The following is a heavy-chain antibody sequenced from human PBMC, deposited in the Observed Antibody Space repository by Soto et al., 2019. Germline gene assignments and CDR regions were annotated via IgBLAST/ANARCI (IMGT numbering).Heavy chain of an antibody. Sequence: ESGGGLVQPGRSLRLSCAASGFTFDDYAMHWVRQAPGKGLEWVSGISWNSGSIGYADSVKGRFTISRDNAKNSLYLQMNSLRAEDTALYYCAKDSLIYGDYGFYWGQGTLVTVSS. CDR3: AKDSLIYGDYGFY. D-gene: IGHD4-17*01. CDR2: ISWNSGSI. CDR1: GFTFDDYA. J-gene: IGHJ4*02. V-gene: IGHV3-9*01.